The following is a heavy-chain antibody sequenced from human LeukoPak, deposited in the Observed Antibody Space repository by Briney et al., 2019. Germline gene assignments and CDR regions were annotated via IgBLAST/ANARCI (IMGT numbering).Heavy chain of an antibody. J-gene: IGHJ6*03. V-gene: IGHV3-23*01. CDR3: AKDSSSSRNYYYYMDV. CDR2: ISGSGGST. D-gene: IGHD6-6*01. Sequence: GGSLRLSCAASGFTFSSYAMSWVRQAPGKGLEWVSAISGSGGSTYYADSVKGRFTISRDNPKNTLYLQMNSLRAEDTAVYYCAKDSSSSRNYYYYMDVWGKGTTVTVSS. CDR1: GFTFSSYA.